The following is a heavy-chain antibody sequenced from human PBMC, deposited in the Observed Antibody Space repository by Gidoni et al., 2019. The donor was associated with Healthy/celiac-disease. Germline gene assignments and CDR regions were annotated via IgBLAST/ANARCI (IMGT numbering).Heavy chain of an antibody. CDR3: ARGGHIVVVTAIPADDAFDI. CDR2: IIPIFGTA. Sequence: QVQLVQSGAEVKKPGSSVKVSCKASGGTFSSYAISWVRQAPGQGLEWMGGIIPIFGTANYAQKFQGRVTITADKSTSTAYMELSSLRSEDTAVYYCARGGHIVVVTAIPADDAFDIWGQGTMVTVSS. CDR1: GGTFSSYA. V-gene: IGHV1-69*06. J-gene: IGHJ3*02. D-gene: IGHD2-21*02.